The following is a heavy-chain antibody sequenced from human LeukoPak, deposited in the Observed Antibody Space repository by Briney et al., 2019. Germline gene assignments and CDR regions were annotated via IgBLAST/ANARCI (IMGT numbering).Heavy chain of an antibody. V-gene: IGHV1-46*01. CDR1: GYTFTSYY. CDR3: AREGGSYFDY. CDR2: INPSAGST. D-gene: IGHD3-16*01. J-gene: IGHJ4*02. Sequence: ASVKVSCKASGYTFTSYYMHWVRQAPGQGLEWMGIINPSAGSTTYAQKFQGRVTMTRDTSTSTVYMELSSLRSEDTAVYYCAREGGSYFDYWGQGTLVTVSS.